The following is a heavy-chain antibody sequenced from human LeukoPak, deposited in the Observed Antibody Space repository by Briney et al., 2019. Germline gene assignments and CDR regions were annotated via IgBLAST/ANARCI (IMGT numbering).Heavy chain of an antibody. D-gene: IGHD6-19*01. J-gene: IGHJ4*02. CDR3: ARDDFGIAVAGYFDY. CDR1: GFTFSSQS. CDR2: ISSGSSTI. Sequence: GGSLRLSCAASGFTFSSQSMNWVRQAPGKGLEWVSYISSGSSTIYYADSVKGRFTISRDNSKNTLYLQMNSLRAEDTAVYYCARDDFGIAVAGYFDYWGQGTLVTVSS. V-gene: IGHV3-48*01.